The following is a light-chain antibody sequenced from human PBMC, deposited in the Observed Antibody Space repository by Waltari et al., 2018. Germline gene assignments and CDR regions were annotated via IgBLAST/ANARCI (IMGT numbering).Light chain of an antibody. Sequence: FMLTQPHSVSESPGKTVTISCTRSSGNIATNYVQWYQQRPGSAPTKVIYEDNQSHSGVPDRFSGSIDSSSNSASLIISGLKAEDEADYYCQSFDSSHVVFGGGTKLTVL. J-gene: IGLJ2*01. CDR2: EDN. CDR3: QSFDSSHVV. V-gene: IGLV6-57*03. CDR1: SGNIATNY.